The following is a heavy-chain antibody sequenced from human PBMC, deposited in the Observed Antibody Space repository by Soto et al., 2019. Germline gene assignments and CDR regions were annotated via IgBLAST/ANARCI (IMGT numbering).Heavy chain of an antibody. CDR2: IIPIFGTA. Sequence: SVKVSCKARGGTFSSYAISWVRQAPGQGLEWMGGIIPIFGTANYAQKFQGRVTITADESTSTAYMELSSLRSEDTAVYYCARRGGIGNPSYDILTGYPGPFDYWGQGTLVTVSS. CDR3: ARRGGIGNPSYDILTGYPGPFDY. J-gene: IGHJ4*02. D-gene: IGHD3-9*01. CDR1: GGTFSSYA. V-gene: IGHV1-69*13.